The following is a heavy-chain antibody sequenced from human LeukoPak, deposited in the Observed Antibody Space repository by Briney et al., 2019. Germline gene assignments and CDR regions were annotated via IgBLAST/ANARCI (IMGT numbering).Heavy chain of an antibody. V-gene: IGHV1-18*01. CDR1: GYTSTSYG. CDR2: VSAYNGNT. Sequence: ASVKVSCKASGYTSTSYGISWVRQAPGQGLEWMGWVSAYNGNTNYAQELQGRVTMTTDTSTSTAYMELRSLRSDDTAVYYCARGDPIYYDILTGYFIWGQGTLVTVSS. J-gene: IGHJ4*02. D-gene: IGHD3-9*01. CDR3: ARGDPIYYDILTGYFI.